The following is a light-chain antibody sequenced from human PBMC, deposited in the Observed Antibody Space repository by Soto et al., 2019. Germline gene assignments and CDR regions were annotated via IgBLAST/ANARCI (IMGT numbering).Light chain of an antibody. V-gene: IGKV4-1*01. Sequence: DIVMTQSPDSLVVSLGERATINCKSSQSILYSSNNKNYLAWYQQKPGQPPKLLIYWASTRESGVPDRFSGSGSGTDFTLTISSLQAEDVAVYYCHQYHSVPRTFGQGTKVEI. CDR2: WAS. CDR3: HQYHSVPRT. J-gene: IGKJ1*01. CDR1: QSILYSSNNKNY.